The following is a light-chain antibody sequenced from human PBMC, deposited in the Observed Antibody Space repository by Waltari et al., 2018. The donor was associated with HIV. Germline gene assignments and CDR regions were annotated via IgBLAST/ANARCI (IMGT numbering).Light chain of an antibody. CDR1: SSDVGSYNR. Sequence: QSALTQPPSVSGSPGQSVTISCTGSSSDVGSYNRVSWYQQPPGTAPKLMIYEVSNRPAGGPDRFSGSKSGTTVSLIVSGLQAEDEADYYCSSYTSGSLVFGGGTQLTVL. J-gene: IGLJ2*01. CDR2: EVS. CDR3: SSYTSGSLV. V-gene: IGLV2-18*02.